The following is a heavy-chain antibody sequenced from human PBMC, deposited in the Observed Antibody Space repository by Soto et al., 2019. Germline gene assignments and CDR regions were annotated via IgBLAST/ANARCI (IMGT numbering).Heavy chain of an antibody. D-gene: IGHD6-19*01. Sequence: QVQMVQSGAEVKKPGSSVKVSCKASGDTFRTYAINWVRQAPGQGLEWMGGIIPVFGTTDDAQKFQGRVTIVADESTTTAYMELRRLTSEDTAVYYCARGGMSVAGLIFWGQGTLVTVSS. CDR1: GDTFRTYA. J-gene: IGHJ4*02. CDR3: ARGGMSVAGLIF. CDR2: IIPVFGTT. V-gene: IGHV1-69*01.